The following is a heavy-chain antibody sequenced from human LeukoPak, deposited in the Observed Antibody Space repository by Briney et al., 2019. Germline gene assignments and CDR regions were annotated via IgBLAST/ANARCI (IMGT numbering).Heavy chain of an antibody. Sequence: GRSLRLSCAVSGFTFTSYGMHWVRQAPGKGLEWVAVISSDGSHTYYADSVKGRFTISRDNPKKMLYLQMNSLRAEDTAVFYCAKEGRATTVDYWGQGTLVTVSS. CDR3: AKEGRATTVDY. CDR1: GFTFTSYG. V-gene: IGHV3-30*18. D-gene: IGHD1-26*01. J-gene: IGHJ4*02. CDR2: ISSDGSHT.